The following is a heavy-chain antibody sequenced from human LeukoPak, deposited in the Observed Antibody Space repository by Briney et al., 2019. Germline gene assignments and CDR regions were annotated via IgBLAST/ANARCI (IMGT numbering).Heavy chain of an antibody. CDR2: IYYSGSI. J-gene: IGHJ6*02. CDR3: ARVRGGMDV. D-gene: IGHD3-10*01. V-gene: IGHV4-59*12. CDR1: GASISSYY. Sequence: SETLSLTCTVSGASISSYYWSWIRQPPGKGLEWIGDIYYSGSIKYNPSLKSRVTMSVDTSKNQFSLQLNSVTPEDTAVYYCARVRGGMDVWGQGTTVTVSS.